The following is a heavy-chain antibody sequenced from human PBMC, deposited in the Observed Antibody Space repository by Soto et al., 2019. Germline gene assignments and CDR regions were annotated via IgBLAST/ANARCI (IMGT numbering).Heavy chain of an antibody. CDR2: IYHTGST. CDR3: ASPSGPAGHSYAYVH. Sequence: SETLSLTCTVSGGSISNYYWTWIRQPPGKGLEWIGYIYHTGSTNYNPSLNSRVTISLDTSKHQFSLKLTSVKAEDTAVYYCASPSGPAGHSYAYVHWGQGTLVTVSS. D-gene: IGHD5-18*01. V-gene: IGHV4-59*12. J-gene: IGHJ4*02. CDR1: GGSISNYY.